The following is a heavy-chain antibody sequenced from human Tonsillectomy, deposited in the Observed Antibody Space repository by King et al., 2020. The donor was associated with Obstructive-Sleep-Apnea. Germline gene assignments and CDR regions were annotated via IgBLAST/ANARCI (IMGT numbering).Heavy chain of an antibody. D-gene: IGHD3-22*01. Sequence: QLQESGPGLVKPSETLSLTCTVSGGSISSYYWSWIRQPPGKGLEWIGYIYYSGSTNYNPSLKSRVTISVDTSKNQFSLKLSSVTAADTAVYYCARLVYYDSSGYDYDAFDSWGQGTMVTVSS. V-gene: IGHV4-59*08. CDR2: IYYSGST. CDR1: GGSISSYY. J-gene: IGHJ3*02. CDR3: ARLVYYDSSGYDYDAFDS.